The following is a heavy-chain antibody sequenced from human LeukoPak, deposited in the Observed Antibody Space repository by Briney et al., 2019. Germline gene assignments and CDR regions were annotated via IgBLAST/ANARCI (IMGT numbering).Heavy chain of an antibody. CDR2: ISAYNGNT. D-gene: IGHD3-9*01. J-gene: IGHJ6*03. Sequence: GASVKVSCKASGYTFTSYGISWVRQAPGQGLEWMGWISAYNGNTNYAQKLQGRVTMTTDTSTSTAYMELRSLRSDDTAVYYCARALKDILTGSPTNYYYYMDVWGKGTTVTISS. V-gene: IGHV1-18*01. CDR3: ARALKDILTGSPTNYYYYMDV. CDR1: GYTFTSYG.